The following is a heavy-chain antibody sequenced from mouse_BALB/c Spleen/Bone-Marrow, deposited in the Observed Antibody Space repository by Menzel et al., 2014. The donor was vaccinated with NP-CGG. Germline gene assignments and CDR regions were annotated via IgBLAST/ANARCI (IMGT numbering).Heavy chain of an antibody. CDR3: ARTGTDWYFDV. CDR2: ILPGSGST. D-gene: IGHD4-1*01. V-gene: IGHV1-9*01. CDR1: GYTFSSYW. Sequence: QVQLQQSGAELMKPGASVKISCKATGYTFSSYWIVWVKQRPGHGLEWIGEILPGSGSTNYNEKFKGKATFTADTSSNTAYMQLSSLTSEDAAVYYCARTGTDWYFDVWGAGTTVTVSS. J-gene: IGHJ1*01.